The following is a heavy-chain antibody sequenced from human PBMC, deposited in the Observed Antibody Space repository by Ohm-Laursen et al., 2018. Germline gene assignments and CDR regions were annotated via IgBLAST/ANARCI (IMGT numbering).Heavy chain of an antibody. CDR1: GGSISNYY. V-gene: IGHV4-59*01. Sequence: TLSLTCPVSGGSISNYYWSWIRQPPGKGLEYIGYVYSSGSTHYNPSLKSRITISVDTSKNQLSLKLTSVTAADTAVYYCARLSGQAALGYWGQGTLVTVSS. CDR2: VYSSGST. CDR3: ARLSGQAALGY. D-gene: IGHD6-6*01. J-gene: IGHJ4*02.